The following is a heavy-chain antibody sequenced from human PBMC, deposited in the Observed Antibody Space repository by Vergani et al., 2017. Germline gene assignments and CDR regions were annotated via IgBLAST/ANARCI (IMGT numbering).Heavy chain of an antibody. J-gene: IGHJ4*02. Sequence: QVQLVQSGAEVKKPGSSVKVSCKASGGTFSSYTISWVRQAPGQGLEWMGRIIPILGIANYAQKFQGGVTITADKSTSTAYMELSSLRSEVTAVYYCARPQGMYYYDSSGYYDYWGQGTLVTVSS. CDR2: IIPILGIA. CDR1: GGTFSSYT. V-gene: IGHV1-69*02. CDR3: ARPQGMYYYDSSGYYDY. D-gene: IGHD3-22*01.